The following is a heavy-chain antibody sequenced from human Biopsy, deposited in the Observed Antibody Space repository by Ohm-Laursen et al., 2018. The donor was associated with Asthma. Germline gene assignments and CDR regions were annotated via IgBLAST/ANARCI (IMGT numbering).Heavy chain of an antibody. J-gene: IGHJ6*02. CDR2: HDHEEGGT. V-gene: IGHV1-24*01. CDR1: GYSLTDLS. Sequence: ASVKVSCKLSGYSLTDLSMHWVRQAPGQGLEWMGGHDHEEGGTVNARRFQGRVTMTEDTSTDTAYMELSSLRSEDTAIYYCARCQVGYSSGWSLLLKKIYYSGMDVWGQGTAVTVSS. CDR3: ARCQVGYSSGWSLLLKKIYYSGMDV. D-gene: IGHD6-19*01.